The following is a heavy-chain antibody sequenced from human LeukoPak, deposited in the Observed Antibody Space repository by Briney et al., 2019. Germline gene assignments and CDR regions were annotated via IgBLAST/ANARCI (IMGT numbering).Heavy chain of an antibody. CDR2: IYTSGST. V-gene: IGHV4-61*02. CDR1: GGSISSDSYY. D-gene: IGHD3-16*01. J-gene: IGHJ4*02. CDR3: ARLGGKLQPPY. Sequence: SQTLSLTCTVSGGSISSDSYYWSWIRQPAGKGLEWIGRIYTSGSTNYNPSLKSRVTISVDTSKNQFSLKLSSVTAAGTAVYYCARLGGKLQPPYWGQGTLVTVSS.